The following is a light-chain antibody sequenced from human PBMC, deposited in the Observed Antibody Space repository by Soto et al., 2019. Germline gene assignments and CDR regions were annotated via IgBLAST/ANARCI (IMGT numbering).Light chain of an antibody. V-gene: IGKV3-20*01. CDR1: QTISNTY. CDR2: GAS. Sequence: EIVLTQSPGTLSLSPGETATLSCRPSQTISNTYLAWYQQKPGQAPRPLIYGASTRASGIPGRFSGSGSGTDFTLTVNRLEPEDFAVYYCQQYGSSPRTFGQGTKVEI. J-gene: IGKJ1*01. CDR3: QQYGSSPRT.